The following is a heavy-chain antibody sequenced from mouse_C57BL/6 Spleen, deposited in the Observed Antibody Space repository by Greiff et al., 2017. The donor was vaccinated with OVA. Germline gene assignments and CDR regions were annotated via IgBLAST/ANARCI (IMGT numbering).Heavy chain of an antibody. V-gene: IGHV5-17*01. J-gene: IGHJ1*03. D-gene: IGHD1-1*01. CDR1: GFTFSDYG. Sequence: EVQLQESGGGLVKPGGSLKLSCAASGFTFSDYGMHWVRQAPEKGLEWVAYISSGSSTIYYADTVKGRFTISRDNAKNTLFLQMTSLRSEDTAMYYCAYCGSSYGYFDVWGTGTTVTVSS. CDR3: AYCGSSYGYFDV. CDR2: ISSGSSTI.